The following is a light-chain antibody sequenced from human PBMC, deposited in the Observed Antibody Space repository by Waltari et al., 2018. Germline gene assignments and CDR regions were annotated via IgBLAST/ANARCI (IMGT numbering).Light chain of an antibody. J-gene: IGLJ7*01. CDR1: NFNIGCNP. CDR3: AAWDDSLAGVV. CDR2: NDN. V-gene: IGLV1-44*01. Sequence: QSVATQPPSASGTPGQRVTISCSGTNFNIGCNPVNWYQQLPGTAPKLLIYNDNQRPSGVPDRFSGSKSGTSASLAISGLQSEDEADYYCAAWDDSLAGVVFGGGTHLTVL.